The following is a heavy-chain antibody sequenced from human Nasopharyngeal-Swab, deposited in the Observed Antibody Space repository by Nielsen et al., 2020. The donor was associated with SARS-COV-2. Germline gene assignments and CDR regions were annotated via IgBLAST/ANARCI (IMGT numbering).Heavy chain of an antibody. J-gene: IGHJ3*02. D-gene: IGHD2-15*01. V-gene: IGHV3-30-3*01. CDR2: ISYDGSNK. CDR1: GFTFSSYA. Sequence: GGSLRLSCAASGFTFSSYAMHWVRQAPGKGLEWVAVISYDGSNKYYADSVKGRFTISRDNSKNTPYLQMNSLRAEDTAVYYCARVSPYCSGGSCYHDAFDIWGQGTMVTVSS. CDR3: ARVSPYCSGGSCYHDAFDI.